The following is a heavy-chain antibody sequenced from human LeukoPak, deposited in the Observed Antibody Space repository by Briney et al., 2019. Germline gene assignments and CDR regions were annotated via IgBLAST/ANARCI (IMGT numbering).Heavy chain of an antibody. D-gene: IGHD4-11*01. CDR3: AKDRHDYSNSFDY. CDR1: GFTFGTYG. CDR2: ISYDGSNK. Sequence: GGSLRLSCAASGFTFGTYGMHWVRQAPGKGLEWVAVISYDGSNKYYADSVEGRFTISRDNSKNTLYLQMNSLRAEDTAVFYCAKDRHDYSNSFDYWGQGTLVTVSS. J-gene: IGHJ4*02. V-gene: IGHV3-30*18.